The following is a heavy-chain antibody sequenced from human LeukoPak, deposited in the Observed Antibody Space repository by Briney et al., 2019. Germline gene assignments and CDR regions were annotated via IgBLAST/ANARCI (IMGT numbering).Heavy chain of an antibody. V-gene: IGHV3-30*02. CDR2: IRYDGSNR. Sequence: GGSLRLSCGTSGFTFSRYGMHWVRQAPGKGLEWVAFIRYDGSNRYYADSVKGRFTISRDNSKNTLYLQIHSLRAEDTAVYYCAKDSTAPISITMVRGRWYFDYWGQGTLVTVSS. CDR3: AKDSTAPISITMVRGRWYFDY. CDR1: GFTFSRYG. D-gene: IGHD3-10*01. J-gene: IGHJ4*02.